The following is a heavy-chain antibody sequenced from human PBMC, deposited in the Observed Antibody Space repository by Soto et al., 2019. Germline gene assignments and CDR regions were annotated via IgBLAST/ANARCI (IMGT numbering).Heavy chain of an antibody. D-gene: IGHD5-18*01. CDR1: GYTFTSYY. CDR3: ARVARRWIPYYYYYGMDV. Sequence: AASVKVSCKASGYTFTSYYMHWVRQAPGQGLEWMGIINPSGGSTSYAQKFQGRVTMTRDTSTSTVYMELSSLRSEDMAVYYCARVARRWIPYYYYYGMDVWGQGTTVTVSS. CDR2: INPSGGST. J-gene: IGHJ6*02. V-gene: IGHV1-46*01.